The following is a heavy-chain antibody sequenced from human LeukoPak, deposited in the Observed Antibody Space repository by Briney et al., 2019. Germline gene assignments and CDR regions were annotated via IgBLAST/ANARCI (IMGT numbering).Heavy chain of an antibody. D-gene: IGHD6-13*01. CDR3: SRGISGYGMDV. CDR1: GFTFSGSG. Sequence: GGSLKLSCAASGFTFSGSGMHWVRQASGKGLEWIGRIRTKVNSYATAYAASVKGRFAISRDDSKNTAYLQMDSLKTEDTAVYYCSRGISGYGMDVWGQGTTVTVSS. J-gene: IGHJ6*02. V-gene: IGHV3-73*01. CDR2: IRTKVNSYAT.